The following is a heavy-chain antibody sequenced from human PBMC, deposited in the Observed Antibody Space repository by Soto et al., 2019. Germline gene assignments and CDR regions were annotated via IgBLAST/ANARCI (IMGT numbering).Heavy chain of an antibody. V-gene: IGHV4-61*01. D-gene: IGHD4-17*01. CDR1: GGSGSSGNYY. CDR2: IYYSGST. CDR3: AGDDYGDYL. Sequence: SETLSLTCTVSGGSGSSGNYYWSWIRQPPGKGLEWIGYIYYSGSTNYNPSLKSRVTISVDTSKNQFSLKLSSVTAADTAVYYCAGDDYGDYLWGQGTLVTVSS. J-gene: IGHJ5*02.